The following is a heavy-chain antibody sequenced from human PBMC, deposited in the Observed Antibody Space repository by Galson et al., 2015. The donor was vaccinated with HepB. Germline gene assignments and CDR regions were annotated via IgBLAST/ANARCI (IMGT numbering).Heavy chain of an antibody. CDR3: ARRYFDWLEDYGMDV. D-gene: IGHD3-9*01. V-gene: IGHV3-53*01. J-gene: IGHJ6*02. Sequence: SCAASGFTVSSNYMSWVRQAPGKGLKWVSVIYSGGSTYYADSVKGRFTISRDNSKNTLYLQMNSLRAEDTAVYYCARRYFDWLEDYGMDVWGQGTTVTVSS. CDR1: GFTVSSNY. CDR2: IYSGGST.